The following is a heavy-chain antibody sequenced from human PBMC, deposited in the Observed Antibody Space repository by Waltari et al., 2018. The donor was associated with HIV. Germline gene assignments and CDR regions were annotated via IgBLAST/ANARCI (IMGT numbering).Heavy chain of an antibody. D-gene: IGHD3-16*01. Sequence: EVQLVESGGGLVKPGGSLRLSCEGSGFTFSSYNMNWVRQAPGKGLEGVSFIDTAGSSIYYADSVKGRFTISRDDAKNSLFLQIDSLRDEDTAVYFCARDPTSVWPYYYGLDVWGQGTRVTVS. J-gene: IGHJ6*02. V-gene: IGHV3-21*02. CDR3: ARDPTSVWPYYYGLDV. CDR1: GFTFSSYN. CDR2: IDTAGSSI.